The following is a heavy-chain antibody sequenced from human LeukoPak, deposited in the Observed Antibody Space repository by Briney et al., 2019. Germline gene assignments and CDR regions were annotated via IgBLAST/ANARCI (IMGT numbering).Heavy chain of an antibody. CDR2: INPSGGST. Sequence: GASVKASCKASGYTFTSYYMHWVRQAPGQGLEWMGIINPSGGSTSYAQKFQGRVTMTRDTSTSTVYMELSSLGSEDTAVYYCARDTPQQDTAMALYYFDYWGQGTLVTVSS. D-gene: IGHD5-18*01. CDR1: GYTFTSYY. CDR3: ARDTPQQDTAMALYYFDY. J-gene: IGHJ4*02. V-gene: IGHV1-46*01.